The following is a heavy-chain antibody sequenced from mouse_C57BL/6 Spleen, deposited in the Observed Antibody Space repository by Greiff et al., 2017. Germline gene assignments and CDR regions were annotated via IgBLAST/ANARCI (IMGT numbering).Heavy chain of an antibody. CDR3: ARTAGGYGSSYVDY. D-gene: IGHD1-1*01. CDR2: IWSGGST. J-gene: IGHJ2*01. V-gene: IGHV2-2*01. CDR1: GFSLTSYG. Sequence: QVQLKESGPGLVQPSQSLSITCTVSGFSLTSYGVHWVRQSPGKGLEWLGVIWSGGSTDYNAAFISRLSISKDNSKSQVFFKMNSLQADDTAIYYCARTAGGYGSSYVDYWGQGTTLTVSS.